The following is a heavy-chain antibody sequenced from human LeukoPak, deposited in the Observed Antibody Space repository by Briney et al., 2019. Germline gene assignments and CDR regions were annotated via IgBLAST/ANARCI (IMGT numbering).Heavy chain of an antibody. CDR2: ISYDGSNK. CDR3: ARDSSSWSFDY. Sequence: GGSLRLSCAASGFTFSSYAMHWVRQAPGKGLEWVAVISYDGSNKYYADSVKGRFTISRDNSKNTLYLQMNSLRAEDTAVYYCARDSSSWSFDYWGQGTLVTVPS. D-gene: IGHD6-13*01. CDR1: GFTFSSYA. V-gene: IGHV3-30-3*01. J-gene: IGHJ4*02.